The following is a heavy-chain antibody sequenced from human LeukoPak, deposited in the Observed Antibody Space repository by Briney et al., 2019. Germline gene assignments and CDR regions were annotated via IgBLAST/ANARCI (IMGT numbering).Heavy chain of an antibody. CDR1: GFTFSSYA. V-gene: IGHV3-23*01. J-gene: IGHJ4*02. CDR3: AKDWGTEYYDILTGYPPGDY. Sequence: GGSLRLSCAASGFTFSSYAMSWVRQAPGKGLEWVSAISGSGGSTYYADSVKGRFTISRDNSKNTLYLQMNSLRAEDTAVYYCAKDWGTEYYDILTGYPPGDYWGQGTLVTVSS. D-gene: IGHD3-9*01. CDR2: ISGSGGST.